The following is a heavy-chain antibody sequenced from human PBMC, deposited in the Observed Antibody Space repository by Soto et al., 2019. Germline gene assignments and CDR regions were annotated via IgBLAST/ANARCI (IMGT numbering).Heavy chain of an antibody. D-gene: IGHD6-13*01. CDR2: INSDGSRT. V-gene: IGHV3-74*01. CDR3: ARVLTGSWNWFDP. Sequence: EVQLVESGGGLVQPGESLRLSCAASGFTFSSYWMHWVRQAPGKGLVWVSRINSDGSRTNYADSVKGRFTVSRDNAKNTQYLQMNSLRAEDTAVYYCARVLTGSWNWFDPWGQGTLVTGSS. CDR1: GFTFSSYW. J-gene: IGHJ5*02.